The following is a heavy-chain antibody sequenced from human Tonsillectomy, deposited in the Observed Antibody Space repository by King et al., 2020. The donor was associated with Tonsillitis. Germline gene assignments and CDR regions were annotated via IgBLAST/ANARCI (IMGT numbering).Heavy chain of an antibody. J-gene: IGHJ4*02. CDR2: IKPDGNEK. D-gene: IGHD1-1*01. V-gene: IGHV3-7*01. CDR3: VGNWN. Sequence: VQLVESGGDLVQPGGSLRLSCTTPGFAFSSYNMHWVRQAPGKGLEWVATIKPDGNEKNYVGSVRGRFTISRDNAKNSVYLQMNSLRDEDTAVYYCVGNWNWGQGTLVTVSS. CDR1: GFAFSSYN.